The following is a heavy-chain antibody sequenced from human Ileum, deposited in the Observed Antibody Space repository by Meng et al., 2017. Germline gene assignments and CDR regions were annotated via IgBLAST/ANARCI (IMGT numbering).Heavy chain of an antibody. CDR1: GGSIESNNW. D-gene: IGHD3-10*02. CDR3: ARADYVRYFDL. J-gene: IGHJ2*01. Sequence: VQLWMSGPGMVKPSSSLSITCAVSGGSIESNNWWTWIRQPPGQGLEWIGEVYHSGSTHYNPSLQSRVTISIDNSKNRFSLSLNSVTAADTAIYYCARADYVRYFDLWGRGTLVTVSS. V-gene: IGHV4-4*02. CDR2: VYHSGST.